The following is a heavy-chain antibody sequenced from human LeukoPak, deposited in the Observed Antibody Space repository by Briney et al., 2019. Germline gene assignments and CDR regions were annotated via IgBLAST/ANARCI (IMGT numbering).Heavy chain of an antibody. CDR1: GYTFTSYG. CDR2: ISAYNGNT. J-gene: IGHJ4*02. D-gene: IGHD3-16*01. CDR3: ARDRLAGYMIGDPRYFDY. Sequence: GASVKVSCKASGYTFTSYGISWVRQAPGQGLEWMGWISAYNGNTNYAQKLQGRVTMTTDTSTSTAYMELRSLRSDDTAVYYCARDRLAGYMIGDPRYFDYWGQGTLVTVSS. V-gene: IGHV1-18*01.